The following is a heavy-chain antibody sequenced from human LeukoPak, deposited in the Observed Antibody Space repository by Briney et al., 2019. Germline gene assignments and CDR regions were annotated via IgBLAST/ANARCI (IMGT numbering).Heavy chain of an antibody. J-gene: IGHJ4*02. Sequence: GESLKISCKGSGYSFTTYWIDWVRQMPGKGLEWMGIIYPGDSDTRYSPSFQGQVTISVDKSINTAYLQSSSLKASDTAMYYCARHIDFGSGYRNGYNYWGQGTLVTVSS. CDR2: IYPGDSDT. CDR3: ARHIDFGSGYRNGYNY. CDR1: GYSFTTYW. V-gene: IGHV5-51*01. D-gene: IGHD5-18*01.